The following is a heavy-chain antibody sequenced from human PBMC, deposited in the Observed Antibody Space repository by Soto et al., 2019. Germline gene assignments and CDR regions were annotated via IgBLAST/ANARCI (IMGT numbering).Heavy chain of an antibody. CDR3: ARHHTAPPNREVPAADYNWFDP. Sequence: PGESLKISCKGSGYSFTSYWISWVRQMPGKGLEWMGRIDPSDSYTNYSPSFQGHVTISADKSISTAYLQWSSLKASDTAMYYCARHHTAPPNREVPAADYNWFDPWGQGTLVTVSS. CDR2: IDPSDSYT. D-gene: IGHD2-2*01. CDR1: GYSFTSYW. J-gene: IGHJ5*02. V-gene: IGHV5-10-1*01.